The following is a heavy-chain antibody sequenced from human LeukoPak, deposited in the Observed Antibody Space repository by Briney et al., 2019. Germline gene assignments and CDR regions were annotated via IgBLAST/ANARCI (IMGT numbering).Heavy chain of an antibody. Sequence: SETLSLTCTVSGGSISSYYWSWIRQPPGKGPEWIGYIYYSGSTAYNPSLKSRVTISVDTSKNQFSLKLSSVTAADTAVYYCARTTEGGYTYGYFYYYYMDVWGKGTTVTISS. CDR1: GGSISSYY. V-gene: IGHV4-59*01. D-gene: IGHD5-18*01. CDR3: ARTTEGGYTYGYFYYYYMDV. CDR2: IYYSGST. J-gene: IGHJ6*03.